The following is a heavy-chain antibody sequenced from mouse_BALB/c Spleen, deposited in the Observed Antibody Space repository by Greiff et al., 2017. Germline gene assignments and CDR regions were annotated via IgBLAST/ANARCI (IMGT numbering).Heavy chain of an antibody. D-gene: IGHD1-1*01. Sequence: EVKLVESGGGLVKPGGSLKLSCAASGFTFSSYAMSWVRQSPEKRLELVAEISSGGSYTYYPDTVTGRFTISRDNAKNTLYLEMSSLRSEDTAMYYCARAYYGSSYSSYWYFDVWGAGTTVTVSS. CDR2: ISSGGSYT. CDR1: GFTFSSYA. V-gene: IGHV5-9-4*01. J-gene: IGHJ1*01. CDR3: ARAYYGSSYSSYWYFDV.